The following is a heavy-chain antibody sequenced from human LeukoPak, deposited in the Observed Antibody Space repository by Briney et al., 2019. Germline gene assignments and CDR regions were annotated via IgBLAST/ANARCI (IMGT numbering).Heavy chain of an antibody. V-gene: IGHV1-3*01. CDR1: GYTFTSYA. D-gene: IGHD6-19*01. CDR2: INAGNGNT. CDR3: AREWDSGWNPEVWFDP. Sequence: GASVKVSFKASGYTFTSYAMHWVRQAPGQRLEWMGWINAGNGNTKYSQKFQGRVTITRDTSASTAYMELSSLRSEDTAVYYCAREWDSGWNPEVWFDPWGQGPLVTVSS. J-gene: IGHJ5*02.